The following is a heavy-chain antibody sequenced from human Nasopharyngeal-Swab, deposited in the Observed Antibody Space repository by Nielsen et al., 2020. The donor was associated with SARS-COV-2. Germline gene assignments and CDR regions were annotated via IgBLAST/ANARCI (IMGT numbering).Heavy chain of an antibody. CDR2: INPNSGGT. J-gene: IGHJ6*02. Sequence: ASVKVSCKASGYTFTGYYMHRVRQAPGQGLEWMGWINPNSGGTNYAQKFQGRVTMTRDTSISTAYMELSRLRSDDTAVYYCARDGSPLYGMDVWGQGTTVTVSS. CDR1: GYTFTGYY. V-gene: IGHV1-2*02. CDR3: ARDGSPLYGMDV.